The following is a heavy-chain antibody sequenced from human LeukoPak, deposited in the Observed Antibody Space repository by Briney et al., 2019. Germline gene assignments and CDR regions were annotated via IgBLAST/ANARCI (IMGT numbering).Heavy chain of an antibody. D-gene: IGHD4-11*01. V-gene: IGHV4-34*01. CDR1: GGSISSYY. CDR2: ISHSGGT. CDR3: ARGSRLPLDY. J-gene: IGHJ4*02. Sequence: PSETLSLTCTVSGGSISSYYWSWIRQPPGKGLEWIGEISHSGGTNCNPSLESRVTISMDTSNYQFSLKLSSVTAADTAVYYCARGSRLPLDYWDQGSLVTVSS.